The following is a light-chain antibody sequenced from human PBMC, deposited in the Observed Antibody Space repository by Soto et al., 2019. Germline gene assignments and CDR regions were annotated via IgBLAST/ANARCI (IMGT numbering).Light chain of an antibody. CDR1: SSNFGSNY. J-gene: IGLJ1*01. CDR2: RNN. CDR3: AAWDDSLSGYV. Sequence: QSVLTQPPSASGTPGQRVTISCSGSSSNFGSNYVYWYQQLPGTAPKLLIYRNNQRPSGVPDRFSGSKSGTSASLANSGLRSEDEAHYYCAAWDDSLSGYVFGTGTKVTVL. V-gene: IGLV1-47*01.